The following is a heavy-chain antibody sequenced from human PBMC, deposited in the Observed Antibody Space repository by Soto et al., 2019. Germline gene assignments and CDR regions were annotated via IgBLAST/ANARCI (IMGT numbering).Heavy chain of an antibody. CDR1: GFTFSSYG. CDR3: ARTNSLPYYFDY. CDR2: IWYDGSNK. Sequence: QVQLVESGGGVVQPGRSLRLSCAASGFTFSSYGMHWVRQAPGKGLEWVAVIWYDGSNKYYTDSVKGRFTISRDNSKNKLYLQMNSLRAEDTAVYYCARTNSLPYYFDYWGQGTLVTVSS. J-gene: IGHJ4*02. V-gene: IGHV3-33*01. D-gene: IGHD1-1*01.